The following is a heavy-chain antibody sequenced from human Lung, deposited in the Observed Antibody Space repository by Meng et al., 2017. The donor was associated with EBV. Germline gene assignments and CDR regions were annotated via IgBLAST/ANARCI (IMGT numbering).Heavy chain of an antibody. D-gene: IGHD1-1*01. Sequence: VELVQSGAEVKKPGDLVKVPCKASGYTFTGYYIHWVRQAPGQGLEWMGWINPNTGGTKYAQKFQGWVTLTRDTSISTAYMELSRLRSDDTAVYYCARGRYELIWGLFDPWGQGTLVTVSS. V-gene: IGHV1-2*04. CDR2: INPNTGGT. CDR3: ARGRYELIWGLFDP. CDR1: GYTFTGYY. J-gene: IGHJ5*02.